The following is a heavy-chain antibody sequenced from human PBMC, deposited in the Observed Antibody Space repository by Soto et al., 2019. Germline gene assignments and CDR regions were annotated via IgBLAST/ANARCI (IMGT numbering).Heavy chain of an antibody. D-gene: IGHD6-6*01. CDR1: GFTFSSYW. Sequence: PGRSLRLSCAASGFTFSSYWMHWVRQAPGKGLVWVSRINSDGSSTSYADSVKGRFTISRDNAKNTLYLLMNSLRAEDTAVYYCARDRPAARRRLGDAFDIWGQGTMVTVSS. V-gene: IGHV3-74*01. CDR2: INSDGSST. CDR3: ARDRPAARRRLGDAFDI. J-gene: IGHJ3*02.